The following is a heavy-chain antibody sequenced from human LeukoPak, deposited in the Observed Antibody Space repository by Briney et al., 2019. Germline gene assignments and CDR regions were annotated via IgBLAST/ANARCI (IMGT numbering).Heavy chain of an antibody. J-gene: IGHJ3*02. CDR2: MWYDGSNK. V-gene: IGHV3-33*03. CDR3: AKDRRNYGDYASAFDT. Sequence: PGGSLRLSCAASGFTFSNYGMHWVRQAPGKGLEWVAVMWYDGSNKYYADSVKGRFTIPRDNAKNSLYLQMNSLRAEDTALYYCAKDRRNYGDYASAFDTWGQGTMVTVSS. D-gene: IGHD4-17*01. CDR1: GFTFSNYG.